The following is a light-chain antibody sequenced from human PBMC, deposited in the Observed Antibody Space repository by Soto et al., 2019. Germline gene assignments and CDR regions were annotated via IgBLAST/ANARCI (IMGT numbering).Light chain of an antibody. CDR1: QSVSSN. CDR3: QQYNNWPRT. CDR2: GAS. V-gene: IGKV3-15*01. J-gene: IGKJ1*01. Sequence: EIVMTQSPATLYVSPGERATLSCRASQSVSSNLAWYQQKPGQAPMLLIYGASTRATGVPARFSGSGSGTEFTLTISSLQSEDFAVYYCQQYNNWPRTFGQGTKVDIK.